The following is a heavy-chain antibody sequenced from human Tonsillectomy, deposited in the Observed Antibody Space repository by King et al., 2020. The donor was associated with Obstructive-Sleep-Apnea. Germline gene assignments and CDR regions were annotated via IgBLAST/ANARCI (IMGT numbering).Heavy chain of an antibody. CDR2: ISYDGSNK. V-gene: IGHV3-30*04. CDR3: ARDADIAMDDGAFDI. Sequence: VQLVESGGGVVQPGRSLRLSCAASGFTFSSYAMHWVRQAPGKGLEWVAVISYDGSNKYYADSVKGRFTISRDNYKNTLYLQVNSLRAEDTAVYYCARDADIAMDDGAFDIWGQGTMVTVSS. D-gene: IGHD5-18*01. J-gene: IGHJ3*02. CDR1: GFTFSSYA.